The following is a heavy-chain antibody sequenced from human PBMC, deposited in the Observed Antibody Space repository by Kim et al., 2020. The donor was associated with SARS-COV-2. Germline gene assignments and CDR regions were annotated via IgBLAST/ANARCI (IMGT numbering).Heavy chain of an antibody. V-gene: IGHV1-46*01. CDR3: ARGGAAYFDY. D-gene: IGHD1-26*01. Sequence: STSYAQKFQGRVTMTRDTSTSTVYMELSSLRSEDTAVYYCARGGAAYFDYWGQGTLVTVSS. J-gene: IGHJ4*02. CDR2: ST.